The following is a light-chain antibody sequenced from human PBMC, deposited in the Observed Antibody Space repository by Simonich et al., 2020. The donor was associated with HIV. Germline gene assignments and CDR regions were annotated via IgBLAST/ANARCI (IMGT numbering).Light chain of an antibody. V-gene: IGLV2-14*03. CDR2: AVI. CDR1: SSDLGGYNY. CDR3: CSYTGSSTWV. Sequence: QSALTQPASVSGSPGPSITISCTGTSSDLGGYNYVSWYQQHPGKAPKLLVYAVIQRPSVTSSRFSGSKSGITASLTSSGLQAEDEGDYYCCSYTGSSTWVFGGGTKLTVL. J-gene: IGLJ3*02.